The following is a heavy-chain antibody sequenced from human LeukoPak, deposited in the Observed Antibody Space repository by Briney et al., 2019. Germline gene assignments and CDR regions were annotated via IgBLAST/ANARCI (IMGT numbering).Heavy chain of an antibody. J-gene: IGHJ3*02. CDR1: GFTVSSNY. CDR2: ISWNSGSI. V-gene: IGHV3-9*01. D-gene: IGHD3-22*01. Sequence: PGGSLRLSCAASGFTVSSNYMSWVRQAPGKGLEWVSGISWNSGSIGYADSVKGRFTISRDNAKNSLYLQMNSLRAEDTALYYCAKDTSYDTGGAFDIWGQGTMVTVSS. CDR3: AKDTSYDTGGAFDI.